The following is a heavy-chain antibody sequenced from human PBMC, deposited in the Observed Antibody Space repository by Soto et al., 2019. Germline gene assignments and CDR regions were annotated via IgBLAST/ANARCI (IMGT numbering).Heavy chain of an antibody. CDR3: ARSRHLRLPNYGMDV. CDR2: IDPSDSYT. CDR1: GYSFTSYW. D-gene: IGHD3-16*01. Sequence: GESLKISCKGSGYSFTSYWISRVRQMPGKGLEWMGRIDPSDSYTNYSPSFQGHVTISADKSISTAYLQWSSLKASDTAMYYCARSRHLRLPNYGMDVWGQGTTVTVSS. V-gene: IGHV5-10-1*01. J-gene: IGHJ6*02.